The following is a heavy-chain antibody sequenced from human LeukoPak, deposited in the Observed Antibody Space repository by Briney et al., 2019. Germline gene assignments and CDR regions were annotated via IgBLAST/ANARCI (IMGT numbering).Heavy chain of an antibody. CDR1: GYTFTNYD. Sequence: VASVKVSCKTSGYTFTNYDIYWVRQAPGQGLECMGWISGYNGDTKYAQVLQGRFTVTTDTSISTAYMELNRVRSDDTAVYYCASFEVGAWGQGTLVTVSS. D-gene: IGHD3-10*01. V-gene: IGHV1-18*01. J-gene: IGHJ5*02. CDR2: ISGYNGDT. CDR3: ASFEVGA.